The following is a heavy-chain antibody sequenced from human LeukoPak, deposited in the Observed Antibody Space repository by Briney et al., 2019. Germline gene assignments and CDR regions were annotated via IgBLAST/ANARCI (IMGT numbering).Heavy chain of an antibody. V-gene: IGHV3-74*01. CDR3: ANYGSGYFYY. J-gene: IGHJ4*02. Sequence: PGRCLRLSCAAAGFTFSSNWMDWVSHAAGEGLVWVSRITSDGSSTNYADSVRGRFTTSRDNAKNTLYLQMNSLRAEDTAVYYCANYGSGYFYYWGQGTLVTVSS. CDR2: ITSDGSST. CDR1: GFTFSSNW. D-gene: IGHD3-3*01.